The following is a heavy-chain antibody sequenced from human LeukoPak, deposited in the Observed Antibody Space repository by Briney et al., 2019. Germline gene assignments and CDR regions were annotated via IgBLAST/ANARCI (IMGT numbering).Heavy chain of an antibody. CDR3: ARGAPSGYRIDY. Sequence: HPGGSLRLSCAASGFTFNNYWMHWVRQAPGKGLVWVSRISKDGSTTNYADSVKGRFTISRDNAKNTLYLQMNSLTAEDTALYYCARGAPSGYRIDYWGQGTLVTVSS. CDR1: GFTFNNYW. D-gene: IGHD5-18*01. J-gene: IGHJ4*02. V-gene: IGHV3-74*01. CDR2: ISKDGSTT.